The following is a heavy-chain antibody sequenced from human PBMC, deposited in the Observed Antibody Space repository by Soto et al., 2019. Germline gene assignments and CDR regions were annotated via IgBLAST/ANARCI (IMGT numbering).Heavy chain of an antibody. J-gene: IGHJ5*02. CDR2: ISYGGTA. CDR3: AAAHMGVADPNRFDP. D-gene: IGHD6-19*01. Sequence: QVQLQESGTGLVKPSQTLSLTCAVSGGSISSGGHYWRWIRQHPGKGLEVIGYISYGGTAYYNPSLESRLTLSIDKAENQCSLKLRSVTDADTAVYYCAAAHMGVADPNRFDPWGHGTLVNVAS. CDR1: GGSISSGGHY. V-gene: IGHV4-31*11.